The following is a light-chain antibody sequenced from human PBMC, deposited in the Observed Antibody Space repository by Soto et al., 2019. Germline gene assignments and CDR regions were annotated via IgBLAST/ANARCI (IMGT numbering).Light chain of an antibody. Sequence: EIVLTQSPATLSLSPGERATLSCRASQSVSSYLAWYQQKPGQAPRLLIYDASNRATGIPARFSGSGSGTDFTLTISSREPEDVAVYYCQQRSNWPPEYTFGQGTKLEIK. V-gene: IGKV3-11*01. CDR2: DAS. J-gene: IGKJ2*01. CDR1: QSVSSY. CDR3: QQRSNWPPEYT.